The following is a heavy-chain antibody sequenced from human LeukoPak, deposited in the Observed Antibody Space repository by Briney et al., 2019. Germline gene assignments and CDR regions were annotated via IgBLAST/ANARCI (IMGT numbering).Heavy chain of an antibody. J-gene: IGHJ4*02. CDR3: ARDGGSGIDY. Sequence: GGSLRLSCAASGFTFSRHGMQWVRQAPGKGLEWVAAVSYDESNKYYADSVKGRFTISRDNSKNTLFLQMNSLRAEDTAVYYCARDGGSGIDYWGQGTLVTVSS. CDR1: GFTFSRHG. CDR2: VSYDESNK. V-gene: IGHV3-30*03. D-gene: IGHD3-10*01.